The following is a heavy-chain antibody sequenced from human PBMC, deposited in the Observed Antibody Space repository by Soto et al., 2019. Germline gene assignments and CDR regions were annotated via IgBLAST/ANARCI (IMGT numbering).Heavy chain of an antibody. D-gene: IGHD5-12*01. CDR3: ARDGATSYYYGMDV. J-gene: IGHJ6*02. Sequence: GASVKVSCKASGYTFTGYYMHWVRQAPGQGLEWMGWINPNSGGTNYAQKFQGRVTMTRDTSISTAYMELSRLRSDDTAVYYCARDGATSYYYGMDVWGQGTRVTVSS. V-gene: IGHV1-2*02. CDR1: GYTFTGYY. CDR2: INPNSGGT.